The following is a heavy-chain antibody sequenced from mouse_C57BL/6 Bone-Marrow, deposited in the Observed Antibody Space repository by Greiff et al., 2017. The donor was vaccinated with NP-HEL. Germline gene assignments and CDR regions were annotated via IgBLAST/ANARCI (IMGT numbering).Heavy chain of an antibody. CDR3: ARLGDYYGSRKAMDY. V-gene: IGHV14-3*01. J-gene: IGHJ4*01. CDR2: IDPANGNT. Sequence: QSVAELVRPGASVKLSCTASGFNIKNTYMHWVKQRPEQGLEWIGRIDPANGNTKYAPKFQGKATITADTSSNTAYLQLSSLTPEDTAISYCARLGDYYGSRKAMDYWGQGTSVTVSS. CDR1: GFNIKNTY. D-gene: IGHD1-1*01.